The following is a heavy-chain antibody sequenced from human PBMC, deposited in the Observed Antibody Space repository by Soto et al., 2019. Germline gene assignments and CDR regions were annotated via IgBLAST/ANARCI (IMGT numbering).Heavy chain of an antibody. V-gene: IGHV4-34*01. J-gene: IGHJ4*02. CDR3: ARAPKVSGSSQTRPDF. D-gene: IGHD6-6*01. CDR1: SGSLSGYY. CDR2: ISQSGNT. Sequence: PSETLSLTCSIYSGSLSGYYWIFSRHPPLKGLEWIGEISQSGNTNYSPSLKSRVSISIDTSKKQFSLNLASVSAADTAVYYCARAPKVSGSSQTRPDFWGQGTLVTVSS.